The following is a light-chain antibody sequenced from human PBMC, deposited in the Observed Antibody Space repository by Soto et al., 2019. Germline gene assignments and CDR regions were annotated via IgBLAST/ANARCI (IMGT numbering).Light chain of an antibody. CDR2: DAS. Sequence: EIVLTQSPGTLSLSPGERATLSCRASQSVSNNFLAWYQQKPGPAPRLLVFDASKRPTGIPDRFSGSGSGTDFTLTISRLEPEDFGVYYCQQYGTSPPRTFGQGTKVDIK. CDR1: QSVSNNF. J-gene: IGKJ1*01. V-gene: IGKV3-20*01. CDR3: QQYGTSPPRT.